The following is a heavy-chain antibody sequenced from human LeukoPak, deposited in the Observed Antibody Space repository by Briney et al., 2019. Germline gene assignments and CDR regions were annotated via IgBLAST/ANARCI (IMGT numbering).Heavy chain of an antibody. D-gene: IGHD1-1*01. CDR3: ARPTGGNDARSDY. Sequence: PGGSLSLCCAASGFIFSSYNMNWVRKAPGKGLELVAYFSTSSTNINYADSVKGRFTISRDNAKNSLYLEMNRLRAEDTAVYFCARPTGGNDARSDYWGQGTLVTVSA. CDR2: FSTSSTNI. J-gene: IGHJ4*02. CDR1: GFIFSSYN. V-gene: IGHV3-48*01.